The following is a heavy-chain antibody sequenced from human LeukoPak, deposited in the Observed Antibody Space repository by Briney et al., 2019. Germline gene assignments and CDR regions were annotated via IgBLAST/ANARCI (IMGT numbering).Heavy chain of an antibody. Sequence: PGGSLRLSCAASGFTPSSYWMHWVRQAPGKGLVWVSGINSDGGSTRYADSVKGRFIITRDDAKNMLYLQMNSLRAEDTAVYYCGSMNGHAFDIWGQGTRVTVSS. D-gene: IGHD2-8*01. CDR3: GSMNGHAFDI. CDR2: INSDGGST. J-gene: IGHJ3*02. V-gene: IGHV3-74*01. CDR1: GFTPSSYW.